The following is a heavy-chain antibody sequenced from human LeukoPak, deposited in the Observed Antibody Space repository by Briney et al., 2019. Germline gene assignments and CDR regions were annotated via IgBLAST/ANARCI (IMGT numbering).Heavy chain of an antibody. CDR1: GFIFNSAW. D-gene: IGHD3/OR15-3a*01. CDR2: IKSKTEGEAT. Sequence: GGSLRLSCAASGFIFNSAWMSWVRQAPGKGLEWVGRIKSKTEGEATDYAAPVKGRFSLSRDDSKNTLYLQMNSLRPEDTAVFYCVRRTGNYFDYWGQGTLVTVSS. CDR3: VRRTGNYFDY. J-gene: IGHJ4*02. V-gene: IGHV3-15*05.